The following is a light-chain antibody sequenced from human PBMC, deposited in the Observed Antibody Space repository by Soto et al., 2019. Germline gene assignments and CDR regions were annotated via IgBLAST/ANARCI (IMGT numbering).Light chain of an antibody. CDR2: RNN. Sequence: QSVLPQPPSASGTPGQRVTISCSGSSCNIGSNYVYWYQQLPGTAPKLLIYRNNQRPSGVPVRFSGSKSGTSASLAISGLRSEDEADYYCAAWDDSLSGVVFGGGTKLTVL. V-gene: IGLV1-47*01. CDR3: AAWDDSLSGVV. CDR1: SCNIGSNY. J-gene: IGLJ2*01.